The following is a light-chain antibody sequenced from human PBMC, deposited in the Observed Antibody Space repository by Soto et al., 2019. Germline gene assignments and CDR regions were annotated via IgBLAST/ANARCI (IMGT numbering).Light chain of an antibody. V-gene: IGKV3-15*01. Sequence: TQARATVCGWPLERATLSGRASQSVSGKLAWYQQKPGQAPRLLIYDASTRATGIPARFSGSGSGTEFTLTISSLQSEDFAVYYCQQSNNWPWTFGQGTKVDIK. CDR3: QQSNNWPWT. CDR2: DAS. CDR1: QSVSGK. J-gene: IGKJ1*01.